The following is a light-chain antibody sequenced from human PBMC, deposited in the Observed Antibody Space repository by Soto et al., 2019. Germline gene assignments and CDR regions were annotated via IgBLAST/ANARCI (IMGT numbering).Light chain of an antibody. CDR1: QGISDW. V-gene: IGKV1-12*01. J-gene: IGKJ3*01. CDR3: QQAFSFPFT. Sequence: DIQMTQSPSSVSAYVGDRVTITCRASQGISDWIAWYQQKPGKAPKLLISAASNLQGGVPSRFSGSGSGTNFSLTISSLQSEDFATYYCQQAFSFPFTFGPGTKVEIK. CDR2: AAS.